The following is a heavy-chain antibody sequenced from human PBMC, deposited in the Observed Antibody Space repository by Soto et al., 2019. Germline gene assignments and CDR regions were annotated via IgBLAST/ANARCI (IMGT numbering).Heavy chain of an antibody. V-gene: IGHV3-7*03. D-gene: IGHD3-9*01. CDR3: AKGDYFDRRFDY. Sequence: GGSLRLSCAASGFSFSTSWMSWVRQAPGKGLEWVATIKEDGSEKYYVESVKGRFTVSRDNAKNSLYLQVNSLRGEDTAVYYCAKGDYFDRRFDYWGQGTLVTVSS. CDR2: IKEDGSEK. J-gene: IGHJ4*02. CDR1: GFSFSTSW.